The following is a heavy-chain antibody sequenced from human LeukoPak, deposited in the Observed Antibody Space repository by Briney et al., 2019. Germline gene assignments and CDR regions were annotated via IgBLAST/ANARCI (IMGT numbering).Heavy chain of an antibody. J-gene: IGHJ4*02. CDR2: INPNSGGT. D-gene: IGHD6-19*01. CDR3: ARDMTMAGEVPQY. V-gene: IGHV1-2*02. CDR1: GYTFTGYN. Sequence: ASVKVSCKASGYTFTGYNMHWVRQAAGQGLEWRGWINPNSGGTNYAQKFQCSVNMTRDTSSSTAYMELSRLRSDDTAMYYCARDMTMAGEVPQYWGQGTLVTVSS.